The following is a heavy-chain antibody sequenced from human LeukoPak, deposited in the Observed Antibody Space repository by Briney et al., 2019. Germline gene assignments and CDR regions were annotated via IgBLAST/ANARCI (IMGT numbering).Heavy chain of an antibody. J-gene: IGHJ4*02. CDR1: GGTFSSYA. CDR3: ARDRYYDSSGYYNY. CDR2: IIPILGIA. V-gene: IGHV1-69*04. D-gene: IGHD3-22*01. Sequence: ASVKVSCKASGGTFSSYAISWVRQAPGQGLEWMGRIIPILGIANYAQKFQGRVTITADKSTSTAYMELSSLRSEDTAVYYCARDRYYDSSGYYNYWGQGTLVTVSS.